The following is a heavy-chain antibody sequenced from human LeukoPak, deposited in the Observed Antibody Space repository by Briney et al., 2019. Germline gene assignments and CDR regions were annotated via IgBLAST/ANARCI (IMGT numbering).Heavy chain of an antibody. Sequence: PSETLSLTCTVSGGSVSSGSYYWSWIRQPPGKGLEWIGYIYYSGSTHYNPSVKSRVTISVDTSKNQFSMKLSSVTAADTAVYYCASLDYDILPAQGNYWGQGTLVTVSS. D-gene: IGHD3-9*01. CDR1: GGSVSSGSYY. V-gene: IGHV4-61*01. CDR2: IYYSGST. J-gene: IGHJ4*02. CDR3: ASLDYDILPAQGNY.